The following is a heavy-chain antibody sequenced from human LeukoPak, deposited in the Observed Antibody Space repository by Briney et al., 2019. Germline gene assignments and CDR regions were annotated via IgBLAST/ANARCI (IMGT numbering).Heavy chain of an antibody. D-gene: IGHD2-21*02. J-gene: IGHJ4*02. V-gene: IGHV3-7*01. Sequence: PGGSLRLSCAVSGFTFTSYWMSWVRKAPGKGLEWVANINEDGSYKFHADSVKGRLTISRDNSKNSLYLQMSSLRADDTAVYYCARDATRGGDNDYWGQGTRVIVSS. CDR3: ARDATRGGDNDY. CDR2: INEDGSYK. CDR1: GFTFTSYW.